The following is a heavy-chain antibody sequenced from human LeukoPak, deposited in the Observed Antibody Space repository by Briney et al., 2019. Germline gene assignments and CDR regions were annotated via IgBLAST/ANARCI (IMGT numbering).Heavy chain of an antibody. CDR2: ISTTSSYI. D-gene: IGHD5-12*01. CDR3: ARDLGYSGYDSGEFDY. V-gene: IGHV3-21*01. Sequence: GGSLRLSCAASGFTFSSYRMNWVRQAPGKGLEWVSGISTTSSYIYYGDSVKGRFTISRDNAKNSLYLQMNSLRAEDTAVYYCARDLGYSGYDSGEFDYWGQGTLDIVSS. J-gene: IGHJ4*02. CDR1: GFTFSSYR.